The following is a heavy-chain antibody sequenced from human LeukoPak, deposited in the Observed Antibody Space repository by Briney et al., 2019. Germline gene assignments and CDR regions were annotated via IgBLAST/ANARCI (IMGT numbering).Heavy chain of an antibody. CDR1: GFTFSSYS. D-gene: IGHD1-26*01. J-gene: IGHJ3*02. CDR3: ARNLYAMGSTDAFDI. Sequence: GGSLRLSCAASGFTFSSYSMNWVRQAPGKGLEWVSSISTSSIYIYYADSVKGRFTISRDNAKNSLFLQMNSLRAEDTAVYYCARNLYAMGSTDAFDIWGQGTMVTVSS. CDR2: ISTSSIYI. V-gene: IGHV3-21*01.